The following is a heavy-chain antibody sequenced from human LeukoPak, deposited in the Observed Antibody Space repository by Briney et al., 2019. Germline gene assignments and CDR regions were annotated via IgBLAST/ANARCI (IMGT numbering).Heavy chain of an antibody. CDR2: IGSSSSYI. J-gene: IGHJ3*02. Sequence: PGGSLRLSCAASGFTFSSYRMNWVRQAPGKGLEWVSSIGSSSSYIYYADSVKGRFTISRDNAKKSMYLQMNSLRAEDTAVYYCSRDLTSGAFDIWGQGTMVTVSS. CDR3: SRDLTSGAFDI. CDR1: GFTFSSYR. V-gene: IGHV3-21*01.